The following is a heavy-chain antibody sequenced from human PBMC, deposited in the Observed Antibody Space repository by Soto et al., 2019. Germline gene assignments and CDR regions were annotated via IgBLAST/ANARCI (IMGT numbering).Heavy chain of an antibody. Sequence: QVQLVESGGGVVQPGRSLRLSCAASGFTFSSYVMHWVRQAPGKGLEWVAVISYDGSNKYYADSVKGRFTISRDNSKNTLYLQMNSLRAEDTAMYYCAKEYYDFWSGRLEDYYGMDVWGQGTTVTVSS. CDR1: GFTFSSYV. CDR2: ISYDGSNK. D-gene: IGHD3-3*01. V-gene: IGHV3-30*18. CDR3: AKEYYDFWSGRLEDYYGMDV. J-gene: IGHJ6*02.